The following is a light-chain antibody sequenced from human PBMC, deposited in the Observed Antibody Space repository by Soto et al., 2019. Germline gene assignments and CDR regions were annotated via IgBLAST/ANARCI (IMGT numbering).Light chain of an antibody. Sequence: EIVLTQSPGTMSLSTGERATLSCRASQSVSSSYLAWYQQKPGQAPRLLIYGASSMATGIPDRFSGSGSGTDFTLTISRLEPDDFAVYFSHQNGSYPYTFGQGTPLEIK. V-gene: IGKV3-20*01. J-gene: IGKJ2*01. CDR2: GAS. CDR3: HQNGSYPYT. CDR1: QSVSSSY.